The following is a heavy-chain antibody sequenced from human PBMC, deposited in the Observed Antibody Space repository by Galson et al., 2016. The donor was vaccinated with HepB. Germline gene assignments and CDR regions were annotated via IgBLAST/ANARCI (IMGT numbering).Heavy chain of an antibody. V-gene: IGHV3-30*18. D-gene: IGHD6-13*01. CDR2: ISYGGSDK. CDR3: AKDYSGSWYGMDV. J-gene: IGHJ6*02. CDR1: GFTFSSYG. Sequence: SLRLSCAASGFTFSSYGMHWVRQAPGKGPEWVAVISYGGSDKYYADSVKGRFTISRDNSKNTLYLQMNSLRAEDTALYYCAKDYSGSWYGMDVWGQGTTVTVSS.